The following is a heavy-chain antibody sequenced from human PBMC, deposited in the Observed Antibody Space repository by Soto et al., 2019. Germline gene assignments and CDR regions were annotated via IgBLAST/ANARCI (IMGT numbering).Heavy chain of an antibody. D-gene: IGHD3-9*01. CDR3: ARNLMDYDILTGYYMGYYFDY. CDR1: GYTFTSYA. V-gene: IGHV1-3*01. J-gene: IGHJ4*02. CDR2: INAGNGNT. Sequence: ASVKVSCKASGYTFTSYAMHWVRQAPGQRLEWMGWINAGNGNTKYSQKFQGRVTITRDTSANTAYMELSSLRSEDTAVYYCARNLMDYDILTGYYMGYYFDYWGQGTLVTVSS.